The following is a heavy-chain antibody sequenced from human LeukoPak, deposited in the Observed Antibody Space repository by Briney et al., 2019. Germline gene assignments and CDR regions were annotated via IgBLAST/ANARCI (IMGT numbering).Heavy chain of an antibody. J-gene: IGHJ4*02. V-gene: IGHV3-7*01. Sequence: PGGSLRLSCEASGFMFSSYWMNWVRQAPGKGLEWVANIKQDGSEKYYVDSVKGRFTISRDNAKNSLYLQMNSLRAEDTAVYYCARERIGEAVAGYWGQGTLVTVSS. CDR1: GFMFSSYW. CDR2: IKQDGSEK. D-gene: IGHD6-19*01. CDR3: ARERIGEAVAGY.